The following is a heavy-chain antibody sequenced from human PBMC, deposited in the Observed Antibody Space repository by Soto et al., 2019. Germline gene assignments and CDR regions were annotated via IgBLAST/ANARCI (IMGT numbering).Heavy chain of an antibody. J-gene: IGHJ6*02. CDR2: ISGSGGSR. V-gene: IGHV3-23*01. CDR1: GFNFSSCA. D-gene: IGHD5-18*01. CDR3: AKEGTAEWIHYYYPTDV. Sequence: LILSCAGSGFNFSSCAMTWVRHAPVKLLEWVSTISGSGGSRFYADSVKGRFTLTRDNSKDTVYLQMNSLRVEDTAFYYCAKEGTAEWIHYYYPTDVWGRGTPVTVSS.